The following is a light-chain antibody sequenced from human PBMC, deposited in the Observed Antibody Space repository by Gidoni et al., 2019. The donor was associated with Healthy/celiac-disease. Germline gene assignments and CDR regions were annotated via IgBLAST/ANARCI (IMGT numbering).Light chain of an antibody. Sequence: DIQMTQSPSPLSASEGDRVTITCRASQSISSYLNWYQQKPGKAPKLLIYAASSLQSGVPSRFSGSGSGTDFTLTISRLQPEDFATYYCQQSDSTPLYTFXQXTKLEIK. CDR1: QSISSY. J-gene: IGKJ2*01. V-gene: IGKV1-39*01. CDR3: QQSDSTPLYT. CDR2: AAS.